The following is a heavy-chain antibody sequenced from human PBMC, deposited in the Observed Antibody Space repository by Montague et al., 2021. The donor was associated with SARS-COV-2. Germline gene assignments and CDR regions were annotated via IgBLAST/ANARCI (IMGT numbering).Heavy chain of an antibody. CDR3: VRVNYDILTDYYFLDY. CDR1: GFTFGNYW. Sequence: SRSLSWSASGFTFGNYWMHWVRQAPGKGLVWVSRISTDGSTTTYADSVKGRFTISRDNAKNTLYLQMNSLRAEDTAVYYCVRVNYDILTDYYFLDYWGQGTLVTVSS. D-gene: IGHD3-9*01. V-gene: IGHV3-74*01. CDR2: ISTDGSTT. J-gene: IGHJ4*02.